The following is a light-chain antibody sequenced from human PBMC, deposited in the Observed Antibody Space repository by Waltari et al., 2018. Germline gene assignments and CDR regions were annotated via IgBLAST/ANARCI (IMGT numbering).Light chain of an antibody. V-gene: IGKV2D-29*02. J-gene: IGKJ3*01. Sequence: IVMTQTPLSLSVTPGQPASISCRSSQSLLYSDGRTYLSWYLQKPGQSPQLLIYEVSNLFSGVPDRFSGSVSGTDFTLKINRVEAEDVGVYYCMQSIQLPPSFGPGTKVDIK. CDR3: MQSIQLPPS. CDR2: EVS. CDR1: QSLLYSDGRTY.